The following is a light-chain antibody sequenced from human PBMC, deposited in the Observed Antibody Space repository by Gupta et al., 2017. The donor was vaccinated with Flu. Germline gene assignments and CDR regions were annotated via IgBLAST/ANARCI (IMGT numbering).Light chain of an antibody. CDR3: RQRSDWPYT. J-gene: IGKJ2*01. CDR1: QRISSY. Sequence: ESVLTQSPATLSLSPGERATLSCRASQRISSYLTWYQQKPGQAPRLLIYDASNRATGIPARFSASGSGTAFILTISSLEPEDFAVYYCRQRSDWPYTFGQGTKLEIK. V-gene: IGKV3-11*01. CDR2: DAS.